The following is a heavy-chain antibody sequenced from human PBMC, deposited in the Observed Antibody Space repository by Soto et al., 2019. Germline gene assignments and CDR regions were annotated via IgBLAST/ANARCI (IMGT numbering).Heavy chain of an antibody. Sequence: QVQLQESGPGLVKPSQTLSLTCTVSGGSISSGGYYWSWIRQHPGKGLEWIGYIYHSGSTYYNPPLKSRVTTSAATPNNQFSLKLSSVTAPATAVYYCAGVRAPDGTGGDYWGHGTLVTVSS. D-gene: IGHD6-13*01. CDR2: IYHSGST. CDR1: GGSISSGGYY. CDR3: AGVRAPDGTGGDY. V-gene: IGHV4-31*03. J-gene: IGHJ4*01.